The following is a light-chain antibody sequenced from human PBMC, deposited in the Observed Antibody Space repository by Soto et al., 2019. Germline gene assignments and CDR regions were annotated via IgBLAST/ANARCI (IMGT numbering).Light chain of an antibody. V-gene: IGLV1-47*01. CDR3: SSFAVSPVV. CDR2: MND. CDR1: SSNIGINF. Sequence: QSVLTQPPSASGAPGQRVTISCSGSSSNIGINFVYWYQQFPGTAPKLLMSMNDQRPSGVPDRFSGSKSGTSASLAISGLRSEDEADYYCSSFAVSPVVFGGGTQLTVL. J-gene: IGLJ2*01.